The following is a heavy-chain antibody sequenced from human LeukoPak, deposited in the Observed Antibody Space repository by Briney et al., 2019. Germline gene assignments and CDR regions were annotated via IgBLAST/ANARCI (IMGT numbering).Heavy chain of an antibody. J-gene: IGHJ4*02. Sequence: SETLSLTCTVSGGSISSASYYWGWIRQPPVKGLEWIGSIHYSGSTYYNPSLKSRVTISVDTSKNQFSLKLRSVTAADTAMYYCARAFSGGWWELDYWGQGTLVTVSS. CDR2: IHYSGST. CDR1: GGSISSASYY. CDR3: ARAFSGGWWELDY. V-gene: IGHV4-39*01. D-gene: IGHD6-19*01.